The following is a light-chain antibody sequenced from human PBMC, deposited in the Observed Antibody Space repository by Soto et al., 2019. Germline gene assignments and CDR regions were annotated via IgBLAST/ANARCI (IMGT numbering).Light chain of an antibody. V-gene: IGKV3-11*01. CDR1: QSVSSY. J-gene: IGKJ1*01. CDR2: DAS. CDR3: QQYNSYST. Sequence: EIVLTQSPATLSLSPWERATLSCRASQSVSSYLAWYQQKPGQAPRLLIYDASNRATGIPARFSGSGSGTDFTLTISSLEPEDFAVYYCQQYNSYSTFGQGTKVDIK.